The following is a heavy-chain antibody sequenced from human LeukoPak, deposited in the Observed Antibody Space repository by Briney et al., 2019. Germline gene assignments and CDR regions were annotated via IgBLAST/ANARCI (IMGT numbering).Heavy chain of an antibody. CDR3: ARGADTGYSSDS. Sequence: GGSLRLSCAASGFTFSNYWMHWVRQAPGKGLVWVSRINSDARSTSYADSVKGRFTISRDNAKNTLYLQMNSLRAEDTAVYYCARGADTGYSSDSWGQGTLVTVSS. J-gene: IGHJ5*02. D-gene: IGHD6-19*01. CDR2: INSDARST. V-gene: IGHV3-74*01. CDR1: GFTFSNYW.